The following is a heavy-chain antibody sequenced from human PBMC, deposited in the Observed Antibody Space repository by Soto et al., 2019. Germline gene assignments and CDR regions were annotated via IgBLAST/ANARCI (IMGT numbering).Heavy chain of an antibody. CDR2: IYHSGST. CDR3: AREWRSAVAAIYYFYGMDV. V-gene: IGHV4-4*02. CDR1: GGSISSSNW. J-gene: IGHJ6*02. Sequence: SETLSLTCAVSGGSISSSNWWSWVRQPPGKGLEWIGEIYHSGSTNYNPSLKSRVTISVDKSKNQFSLKLSSVTAADTAVYYCAREWRSAVAAIYYFYGMDVWGQGTTVTVSS. D-gene: IGHD6-19*01.